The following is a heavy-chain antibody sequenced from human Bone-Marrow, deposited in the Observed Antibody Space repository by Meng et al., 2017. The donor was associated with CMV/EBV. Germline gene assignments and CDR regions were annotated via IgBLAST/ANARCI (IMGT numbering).Heavy chain of an antibody. CDR3: ARWARCFDY. J-gene: IGHJ4*02. V-gene: IGHV1-69*05. CDR2: IIPIFGTA. Sequence: TGPCKASGYPFPTYGFTWVRQAPGHGLEWMGEIIPIFGTASYAQKFQGRVTITTDESTSTAYMELSSLRSEDTAVYYCARWARCFDYWGQGTLVTVSS. CDR1: GYPFPTYG. D-gene: IGHD4-17*01.